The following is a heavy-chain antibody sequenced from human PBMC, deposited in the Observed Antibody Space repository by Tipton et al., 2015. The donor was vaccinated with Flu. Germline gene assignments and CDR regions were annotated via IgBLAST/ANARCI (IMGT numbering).Heavy chain of an antibody. J-gene: IGHJ4*02. Sequence: TLSLTCSVSGGSVSSGSYYWSWIRQPAGKALEWIANIYYSGTTNYNPSLKSRVTISVDTSKNQFSLRLTSVTAADTAVYYCARDGWGGTYYQTGSAQFDYWGQGTLVTVSS. D-gene: IGHD2-15*01. CDR1: GGSVSSGSYY. CDR3: ARDGWGGTYYQTGSAQFDY. V-gene: IGHV4-61*10. CDR2: IYYSGTT.